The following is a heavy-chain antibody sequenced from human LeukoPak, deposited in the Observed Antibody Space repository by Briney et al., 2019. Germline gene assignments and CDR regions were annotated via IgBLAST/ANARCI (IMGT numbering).Heavy chain of an antibody. CDR2: ISAYNGNT. Sequence: ASVKVSFKASGYTFTNYGISWVRQAPGQGLEWMGWISAYNGNTNYAQKLQGRVTMTTDTSTSTAYMELRSLRSDDTAVYYCARVCSGGSCYPGGFDYWGQGTLVTVSS. V-gene: IGHV1-18*01. CDR3: ARVCSGGSCYPGGFDY. J-gene: IGHJ4*02. CDR1: GYTFTNYG. D-gene: IGHD2-15*01.